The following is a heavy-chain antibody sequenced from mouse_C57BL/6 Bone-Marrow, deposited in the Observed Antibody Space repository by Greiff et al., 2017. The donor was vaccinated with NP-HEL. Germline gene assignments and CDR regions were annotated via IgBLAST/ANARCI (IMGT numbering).Heavy chain of an antibody. CDR3: ARRSYYGNCPWFAY. Sequence: DVQLQESGPVLVKPGASVKMSCKASGYTFTDYYMNWVKQSPGKSLEWIGVINPYNGGTSYNQKFKGKATLTVDKSSSTAYMELNSLTSEDSAVYYCARRSYYGNCPWFAYGGQGTLVTVSA. J-gene: IGHJ3*01. CDR2: INPYNGGT. CDR1: GYTFTDYY. D-gene: IGHD2-1*01. V-gene: IGHV1-19*01.